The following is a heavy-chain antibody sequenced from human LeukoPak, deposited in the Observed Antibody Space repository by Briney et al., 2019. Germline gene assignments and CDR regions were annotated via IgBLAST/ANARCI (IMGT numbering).Heavy chain of an antibody. CDR2: IYYSGST. CDR3: ARGEDDILTGLSTSWFDP. D-gene: IGHD3-9*01. V-gene: IGHV4-59*01. Sequence: SETLSLTCTVSGGSISSYYWSWIRQPPGKGLEWIGYIYYSGSTNYNPSLKSRVTISVDTSKNQFSLKLSSVTAADTAVYYCARGEDDILTGLSTSWFDPWGQGTLVTVSS. CDR1: GGSISSYY. J-gene: IGHJ5*02.